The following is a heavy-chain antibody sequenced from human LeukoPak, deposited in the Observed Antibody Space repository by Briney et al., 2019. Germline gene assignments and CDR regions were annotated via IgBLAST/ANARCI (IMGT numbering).Heavy chain of an antibody. J-gene: IGHJ5*02. CDR3: ARDSFPNYYDSSGYYRGNWLDP. D-gene: IGHD3-22*01. CDR1: GYTFTSYG. CDR2: ISAYNGNT. V-gene: IGHV1-18*01. Sequence: ASVKVSCKASGYTFTSYGISWVRQAPGQGLEWMGWISAYNGNTNYAQKLQGRVTMTTDTSTSTAYMELRGLRSDDTAVYYCARDSFPNYYDSSGYYRGNWLDPWGQGTLVTVSS.